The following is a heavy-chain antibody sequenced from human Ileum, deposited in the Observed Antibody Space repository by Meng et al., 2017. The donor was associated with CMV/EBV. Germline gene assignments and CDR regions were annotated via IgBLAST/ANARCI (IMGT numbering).Heavy chain of an antibody. CDR1: GGAISSGTYY. CDR3: ARGLRVYYFDY. V-gene: IGHV4-31*03. Sequence: CTVSGGAISSGTYYWTWIRQHPGKGLEWIGYIFYSGSTYYNPSLKSRLTISVDTSKNQFSLNLSSLTAADTAVYYCARGLRVYYFDYWGQGTPVTVSS. J-gene: IGHJ4*02. CDR2: IFYSGST. D-gene: IGHD5/OR15-5a*01.